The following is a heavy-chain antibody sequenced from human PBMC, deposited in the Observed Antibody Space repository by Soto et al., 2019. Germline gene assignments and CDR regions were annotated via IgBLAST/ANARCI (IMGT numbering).Heavy chain of an antibody. J-gene: IGHJ4*02. CDR1: GYTFTSYD. Sequence: QVPLVQSGAEVRKPGASVKVSCEASGYTFTSYDIYWVRQATGQGLEWMGWMNANTGNSGYAQKYQGRVTMTSDTSISTAHKELSSLGSEDTAVDYCARRAESNGGNCFGADKYYFDFWGQGTLVNVSS. CDR2: MNANTGNS. V-gene: IGHV1-8*01. CDR3: ARRAESNGGNCFGADKYYFDF. D-gene: IGHD1-7*01.